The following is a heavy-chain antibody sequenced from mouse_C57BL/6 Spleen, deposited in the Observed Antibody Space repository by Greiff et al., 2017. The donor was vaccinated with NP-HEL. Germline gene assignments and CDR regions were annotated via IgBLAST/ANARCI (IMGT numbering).Heavy chain of an antibody. V-gene: IGHV1-69*01. CDR2: IDPSDSYT. CDR3: ARNRDLLRNYFDY. CDR1: GYTFTSYW. D-gene: IGHD2-1*01. Sequence: VQLQQSGAELVMPGASVKLSCKASGYTFTSYWMHWVKQRPGQGLEWIGEIDPSDSYTNYNQKFKGKSTLTVDKSSSTAYMQLSSLTSEDSAVYYCARNRDLLRNYFDYWGQGTTLTVSS. J-gene: IGHJ2*01.